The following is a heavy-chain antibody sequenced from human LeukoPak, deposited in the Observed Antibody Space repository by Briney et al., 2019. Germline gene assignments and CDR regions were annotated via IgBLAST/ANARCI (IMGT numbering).Heavy chain of an antibody. D-gene: IGHD2-21*01. V-gene: IGHV3-48*03. CDR1: GFTFSSYE. CDR3: AKNVESKTLIRRSWFDP. J-gene: IGHJ5*02. Sequence: GGSLRLSCAASGFTFSSYEMNWVRQAPGKGLEWVSYISSSGSTVYYADSVKGRFTISRDNAKGSLYLQMSSLRAEDTAAYYCAKNVESKTLIRRSWFDPWGQGTLVTVSS. CDR2: ISSSGSTV.